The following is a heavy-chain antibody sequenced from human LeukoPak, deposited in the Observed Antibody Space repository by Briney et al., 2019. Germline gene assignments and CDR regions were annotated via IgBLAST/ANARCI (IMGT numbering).Heavy chain of an antibody. J-gene: IGHJ5*02. CDR1: GYTLTSYG. Sequence: EASVKVSCKASGYTLTSYGISWVRQAPGQGLEWMGWISAYNGNTNYAQKLQGRVTMTTDTSTSTAYMELRSLRSDDTAVYYCARDEFIAAAGTQHWFDPWGQGTLVTVSS. V-gene: IGHV1-18*01. CDR3: ARDEFIAAAGTQHWFDP. CDR2: ISAYNGNT. D-gene: IGHD6-13*01.